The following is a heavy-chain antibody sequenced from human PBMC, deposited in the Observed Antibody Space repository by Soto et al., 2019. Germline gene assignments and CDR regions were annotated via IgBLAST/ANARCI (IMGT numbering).Heavy chain of an antibody. CDR3: AKDEGGPSEVFDY. Sequence: QVQLVESGGGVVQPGRSLRLSCAASGFTFSSYGMHWVRQAPGKGLEWVAVISYDGSNKYYADSVKGRFTISRDNSKNTLYLQMNSLRAEDTAVYYCAKDEGGPSEVFDYWGQGTLVTVSS. CDR1: GFTFSSYG. CDR2: ISYDGSNK. V-gene: IGHV3-30*18. J-gene: IGHJ4*02.